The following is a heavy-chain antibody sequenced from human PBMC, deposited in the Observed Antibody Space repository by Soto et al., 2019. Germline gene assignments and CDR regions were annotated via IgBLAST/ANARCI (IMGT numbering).Heavy chain of an antibody. CDR3: ARIVGLRLNDY. V-gene: IGHV3-11*05. CDR2: ISSTGSYA. J-gene: IGHJ4*02. Sequence: QVQLVESGGGLVKPGGSLRLSCAVSGFTFNDYQMTWVRQAPGKGLEWVSRISSTGSYADYADSVKGRFTVSRDNANNTVYLQMDSLRDEDTAVYFCARIVGLRLNDYWGQGTLVIVSS. CDR1: GFTFNDYQ. D-gene: IGHD1-26*01.